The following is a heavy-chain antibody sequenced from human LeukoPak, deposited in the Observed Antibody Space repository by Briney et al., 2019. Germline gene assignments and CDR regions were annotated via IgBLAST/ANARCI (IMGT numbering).Heavy chain of an antibody. V-gene: IGHV1-18*01. CDR3: ARLLGSPTWFDP. CDR2: INAYNGDT. Sequence: GASVKVSCKASNYSFTSYGISWVRQAPGQGLEWMAWINAYNGDTNYAQKLQGRVTMTTDTSTSTAYMELRSLRSDDTAVYYCARLLGSPTWFDPWGQGTLVTVSS. J-gene: IGHJ5*02. CDR1: NYSFTSYG. D-gene: IGHD2-15*01.